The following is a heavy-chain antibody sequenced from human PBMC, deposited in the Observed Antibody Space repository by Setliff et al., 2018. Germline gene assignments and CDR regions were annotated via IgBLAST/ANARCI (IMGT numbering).Heavy chain of an antibody. D-gene: IGHD2-21*02. J-gene: IGHJ4*02. CDR2: SGHTGSI. Sequence: GSLRLSCAASGFTFSSDPMNWVRQAPGKGLEWVGNSGHTGSINYNPSLKSRLTISRDTSKNQVSLKLNSVTATDTAVYYCARDLGHGGDSDYWGQGILVTV. CDR3: ARDLGHGGDSDY. V-gene: IGHV4-4*02. CDR1: GFTFSSDP.